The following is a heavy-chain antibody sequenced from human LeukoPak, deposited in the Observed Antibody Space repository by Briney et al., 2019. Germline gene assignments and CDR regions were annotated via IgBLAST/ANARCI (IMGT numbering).Heavy chain of an antibody. CDR1: GGSISSYY. CDR3: ARSITFGGLIDY. CDR2: IYYSGST. J-gene: IGHJ4*02. D-gene: IGHD3-16*02. Sequence: SETLSLTCTVSGGSISSYYWSWIRQPPGKGLEWIGYIYYSGSTNYNPSLKSRVTLSVDTSKNQFSLKLSSVTAADTAVYYCARSITFGGLIDYWGQGTLVAVSS. V-gene: IGHV4-59*01.